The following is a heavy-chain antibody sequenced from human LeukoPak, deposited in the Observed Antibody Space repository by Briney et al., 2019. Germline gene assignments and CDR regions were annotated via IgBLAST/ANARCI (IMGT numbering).Heavy chain of an antibody. CDR3: ARQHIVVVTATRVAGGFDI. D-gene: IGHD2-21*02. CDR2: IYTTGTA. Sequence: SETLSLTCLLSGGSIGPYYWSWIRQAAGKGPEWIGRIYTTGTADYNPSLKSRVTISADTSKNQVSLKLSSVTAADTAVYYCARQHIVVVTATRVAGGFDIWGQGTMVTVSS. J-gene: IGHJ3*02. V-gene: IGHV4-4*07. CDR1: GGSIGPYY.